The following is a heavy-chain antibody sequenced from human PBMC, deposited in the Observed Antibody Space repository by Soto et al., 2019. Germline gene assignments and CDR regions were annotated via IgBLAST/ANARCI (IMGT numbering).Heavy chain of an antibody. V-gene: IGHV3-23*01. Sequence: PDRCLRRSCAASGFTFSSYDMSCVRQAPGKGLEWVSAISGSGGSTYYADSVKGRFTISRDNSKNTLYLQMNSLRAEDTAVYYCAKAQEHYDILTGPTGRGDYYYCMEVWRQGTTVTVSS. CDR1: GFTFSSYD. J-gene: IGHJ6*02. CDR3: AKAQEHYDILTGPTGRGDYYYCMEV. D-gene: IGHD3-9*01. CDR2: ISGSGGST.